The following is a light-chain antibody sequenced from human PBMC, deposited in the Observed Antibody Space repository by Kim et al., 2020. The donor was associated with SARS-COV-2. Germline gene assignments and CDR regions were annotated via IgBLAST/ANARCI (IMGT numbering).Light chain of an antibody. Sequence: PGDRATRSCRASQNIDTYLAWYQQRPGQAPRLLVYDASNRATGVPDRFSGSGSGTDITLTISSLEPEDFSIYYCQQRNSWPPAVTFGGGTKVDIK. CDR1: QNIDTY. V-gene: IGKV3-11*01. J-gene: IGKJ4*01. CDR2: DAS. CDR3: QQRNSWPPAVT.